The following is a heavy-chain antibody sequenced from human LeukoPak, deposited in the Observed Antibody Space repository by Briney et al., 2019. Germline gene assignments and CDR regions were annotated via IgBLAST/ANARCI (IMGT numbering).Heavy chain of an antibody. J-gene: IGHJ4*02. Sequence: GGSLRLSCAASGFTFSNAWMSWVRQAPGKGLEWVGRIKSKTDGGTTDYAAPVKGRFTISRDDSKNMLYLQMNSLKTEDTAVYYCTATLYYYDSSGYYGDLFDYWGQGTLVTVSS. V-gene: IGHV3-15*01. CDR3: TATLYYYDSSGYYGDLFDY. CDR1: GFTFSNAW. CDR2: IKSKTDGGTT. D-gene: IGHD3-22*01.